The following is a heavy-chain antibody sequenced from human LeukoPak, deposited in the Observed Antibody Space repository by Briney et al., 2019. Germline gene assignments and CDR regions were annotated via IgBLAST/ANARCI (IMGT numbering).Heavy chain of an antibody. Sequence: SETLSLTCTVSGGSISTYYWTWIRQPPGKGLEWIGYIYYSGSTDYNPSLKSRVTISLDTSKNQFSLKLSSVTAADTAVYYCARGVPSRTGQSIPGAFDIWGQGTMVTVSS. V-gene: IGHV4-59*01. CDR3: ARGVPSRTGQSIPGAFDI. CDR2: IYYSGST. D-gene: IGHD2-2*01. J-gene: IGHJ3*02. CDR1: GGSISTYY.